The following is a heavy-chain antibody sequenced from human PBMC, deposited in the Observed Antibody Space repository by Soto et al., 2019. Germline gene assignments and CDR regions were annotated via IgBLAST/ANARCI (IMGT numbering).Heavy chain of an antibody. CDR3: ARDPQYCSGGSCYPTSVWFAP. CDR1: GFTFSSYS. Sequence: EVQLVESGGGLVKPGGSLRLSCAASGFTFSSYSMNWVRQAPGKGLEWVSSISSSSSYIYYADSVKGRFTISRDNAKNSLYLQMNSLRAEDTAVYYCARDPQYCSGGSCYPTSVWFAPWGQGTLVTVSS. J-gene: IGHJ5*02. V-gene: IGHV3-21*01. CDR2: ISSSSSYI. D-gene: IGHD2-15*01.